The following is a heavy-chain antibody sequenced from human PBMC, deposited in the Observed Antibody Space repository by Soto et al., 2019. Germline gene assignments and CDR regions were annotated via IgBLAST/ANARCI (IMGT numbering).Heavy chain of an antibody. CDR1: GGSVSNSNYY. V-gene: IGHV4-39*01. Sequence: KSSETLSLTCTVSGGSVSNSNYYWGWIRQSPGRGLEWIGSVYYRGRSYSKSSVKSRVTISVDTSKNQFSLNLNSVTASDTAVYYCVSQRTSVLTQAYFDYWGPGALFTVSS. CDR2: VYYRGRS. CDR3: VSQRTSVLTQAYFDY. J-gene: IGHJ4*01. D-gene: IGHD2-8*01.